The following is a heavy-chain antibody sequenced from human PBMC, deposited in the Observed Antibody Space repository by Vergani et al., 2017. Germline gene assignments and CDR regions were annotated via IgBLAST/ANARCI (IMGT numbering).Heavy chain of an antibody. V-gene: IGHV3-23*01. CDR3: GKDQGGGGNYGWFDP. J-gene: IGHJ5*02. CDR2: ISVSGGNA. Sequence: EVQLLESGGGLVQPGGSLRLPCAASGFTFSTSAMNWVRQAPGKGLEWVSSISVSGGNAYYADSVKGRFTISRDNSRDTLYLKMNSLRADDTALYYCGKDQGGGGNYGWFDPWGQGTLVTVSP. D-gene: IGHD3-10*01. CDR1: GFTFSTSA.